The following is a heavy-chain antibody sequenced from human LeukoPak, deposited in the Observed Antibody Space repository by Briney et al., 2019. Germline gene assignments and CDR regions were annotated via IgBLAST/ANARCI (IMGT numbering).Heavy chain of an antibody. V-gene: IGHV4-59*01. CDR1: GGSFSSYY. Sequence: KPSETLSLTCTVSGGSFSSYYWSWIRQPPEKPLEWIGYIYYTGSSNHNPSLKSRVTISVDTAKNKFSLRLSSVTAADTAVYYCARGGSRQSSSSDFDYWGQGILVTVSS. D-gene: IGHD6-6*01. CDR3: ARGGSRQSSSSDFDY. J-gene: IGHJ4*02. CDR2: IYYTGSS.